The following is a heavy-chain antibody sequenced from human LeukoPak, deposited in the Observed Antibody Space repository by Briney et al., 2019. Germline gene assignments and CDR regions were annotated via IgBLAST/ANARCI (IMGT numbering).Heavy chain of an antibody. D-gene: IGHD6-6*01. J-gene: IGHJ4*02. V-gene: IGHV1-46*01. CDR3: ARDFGSSSDY. Sequence: ASVKVSCKASGYIFSTHYMYWVRQAPGQGLEWMGIIDPGGGSTTYAQKFQGRVTMTRDTSTNTVYMELSSLRPEDTAVYYCARDFGSSSDYWGQGTLVTVSS. CDR1: GYIFSTHY. CDR2: IDPGGGST.